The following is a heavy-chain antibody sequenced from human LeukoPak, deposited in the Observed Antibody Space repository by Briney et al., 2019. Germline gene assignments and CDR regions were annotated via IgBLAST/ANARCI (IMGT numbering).Heavy chain of an antibody. Sequence: KSGESLKISCKGSGYSFTNYWIGWVRQMPGKGLEWMGIIYPGDSDTRYSPSFQGQVTISADKSISTAYLQWSSLKASDTAMYYCARPVRGSGSYYNPGAFDIWGQGTMVTVSS. CDR1: GYSFTNYW. CDR3: ARPVRGSGSYYNPGAFDI. J-gene: IGHJ3*02. V-gene: IGHV5-51*01. CDR2: IYPGDSDT. D-gene: IGHD3-10*01.